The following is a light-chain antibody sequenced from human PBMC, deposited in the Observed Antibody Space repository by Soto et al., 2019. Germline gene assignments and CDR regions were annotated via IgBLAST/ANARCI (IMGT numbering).Light chain of an antibody. CDR2: DAS. CDR1: QSVSSN. Sequence: EIVLTQSPASLSLSPGERATLSFSASQSVSSNLAWYQQKPGQAPRLLIYDASNRATGIPARFSGSGSGTDFTLTISSLEPEDFAVYDCQQQSNWPPITFGQGTRLDIK. CDR3: QQQSNWPPIT. J-gene: IGKJ5*01. V-gene: IGKV3-11*01.